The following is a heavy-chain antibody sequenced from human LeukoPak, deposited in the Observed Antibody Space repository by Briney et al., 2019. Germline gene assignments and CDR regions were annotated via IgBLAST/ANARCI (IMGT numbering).Heavy chain of an antibody. CDR3: AKVPGYYDSSGSFDY. Sequence: SCSCGSTYYPDSLKGRFTIYRENSKNTMYLQMNSLRAEDTAVYYCAKVPGYYDSSGSFDYWGQGTLVTVSS. D-gene: IGHD3-22*01. CDR2: SCSCGST. V-gene: IGHV3-23*01. J-gene: IGHJ4*02.